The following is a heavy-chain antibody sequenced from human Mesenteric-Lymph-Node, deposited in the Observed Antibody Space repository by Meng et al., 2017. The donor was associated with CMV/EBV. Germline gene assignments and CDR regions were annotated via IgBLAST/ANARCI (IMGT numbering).Heavy chain of an antibody. V-gene: IGHV3-23*01. D-gene: IGHD3-9*01. CDR3: AKSGSVYYDILTGFDY. CDR1: GFTFSSYA. Sequence: GFTFSSYAMSLVRQAPGKGLEWVSAISGSGGSTYYADSVKGRFTISRDNSKNTLYLQMNSLRAEDTAVYYCAKSGSVYYDILTGFDYWGQGTLVTVSS. J-gene: IGHJ4*02. CDR2: ISGSGGST.